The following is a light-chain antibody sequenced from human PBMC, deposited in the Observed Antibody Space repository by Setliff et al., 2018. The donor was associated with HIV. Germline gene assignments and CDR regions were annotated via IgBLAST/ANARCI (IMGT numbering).Light chain of an antibody. CDR2: EVN. J-gene: IGLJ1*01. CDR3: CSYGIDDIKA. V-gene: IGLV2-23*02. CDR1: SSDLANFDL. Sequence: QSVLTQPASVSGSPGQSLTISCTGTSSDLANFDLVSWYQQHPVEAPKLIIYEVNKRPSGVSSRFSGSKSGNTASLTISGLQADDEADYYCCSYGIDDIKAFGSGTKVTVL.